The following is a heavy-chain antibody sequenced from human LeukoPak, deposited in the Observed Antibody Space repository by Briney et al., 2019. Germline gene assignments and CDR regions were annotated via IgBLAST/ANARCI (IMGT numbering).Heavy chain of an antibody. D-gene: IGHD5-18*01. Sequence: GGSLRLSCVASGFTFRSYEMNWVRQAPGRGLEWVSYISGGGSTIYYADSVKGRFTISRDDARNSLYLQMNSLRAEDTAVYYCAGGFSGYTYGPDYWGQGTLVTVSS. CDR3: AGGFSGYTYGPDY. J-gene: IGHJ4*02. V-gene: IGHV3-48*03. CDR1: GFTFRSYE. CDR2: ISGGGSTI.